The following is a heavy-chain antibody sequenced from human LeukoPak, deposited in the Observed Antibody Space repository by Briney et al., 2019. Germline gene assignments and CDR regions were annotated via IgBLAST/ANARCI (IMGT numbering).Heavy chain of an antibody. J-gene: IGHJ6*03. CDR1: GGSFSGYY. CDR2: INHSGST. Sequence: PSETLSLTCAVYGGSFSGYYWSWIRQPPGKGLEWIGEINHSGSTNYNPSLKSRGTISVDTSKNQFSLKLSSVTAADTAVYYCARFNTAMGNYYYYYMDVWGKGTTVTVSS. V-gene: IGHV4-34*01. D-gene: IGHD5-18*01. CDR3: ARFNTAMGNYYYYYMDV.